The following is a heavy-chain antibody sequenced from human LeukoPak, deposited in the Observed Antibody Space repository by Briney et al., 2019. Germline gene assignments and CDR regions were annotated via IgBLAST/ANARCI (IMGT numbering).Heavy chain of an antibody. CDR2: INPNSGGT. V-gene: IGHV1-2*02. CDR1: GYTFTGYY. J-gene: IGHJ6*03. CDR3: ARSYYDFWSGYYSDYYYVDV. Sequence: ASVKVFCRASGYTFTGYYMHWVPQAPGQGLEWMGWINPNSGGTNYAQKFQGRVTMTRETSISTAYMGLSRLRSDDTAVYYCARSYYDFWSGYYSDYYYVDVWGKGTTVTVSS. D-gene: IGHD3-3*01.